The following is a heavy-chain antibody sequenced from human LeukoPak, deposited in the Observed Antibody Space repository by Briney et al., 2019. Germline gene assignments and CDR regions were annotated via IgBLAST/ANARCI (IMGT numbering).Heavy chain of an antibody. D-gene: IGHD4-17*01. CDR2: VRSKTYGGTP. CDR3: TRSRTVTTDWYFDL. J-gene: IGHJ2*01. V-gene: IGHV3-49*04. CDR1: GVTFGDYA. Sequence: GGSLRLSCTAFGVTFGDYAMNWVRQAPGKGLEWVGFVRSKTYGGTPEYAASVKGRFTISRDDSKSIAYLQMNSVKTEDTAVYFCTRSRTVTTDWYFDLWGRGTLVTVSS.